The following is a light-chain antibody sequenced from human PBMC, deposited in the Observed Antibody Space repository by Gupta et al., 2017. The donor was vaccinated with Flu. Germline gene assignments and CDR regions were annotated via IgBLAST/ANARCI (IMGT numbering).Light chain of an antibody. J-gene: IGKJ1*01. Sequence: DIVMTQSPLSLPVTPGEPSSISCRSSQSLLHSNGYNYLDWYLQKPGQSPQLLIYLGSNRASGVPDRVSGSGSGTDVTLKISRVEAEDVGVYYGMQALQTPRTFGQGTKVEIK. V-gene: IGKV2-28*01. CDR2: LGS. CDR1: QSLLHSNGYNY. CDR3: MQALQTPRT.